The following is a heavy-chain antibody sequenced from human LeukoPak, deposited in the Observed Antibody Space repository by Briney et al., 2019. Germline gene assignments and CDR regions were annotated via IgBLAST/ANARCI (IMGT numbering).Heavy chain of an antibody. Sequence: SETLSLTCTVSGGSISSSSYYWGWIRQPPGKGLEWIGSIYYSGSTYYNPSLKSRVTISVDTSKNQFSLKLSSVTAADTAVHYCARHAKYCSSTSCAVGYYYGMDVWGQGTTVTVSS. CDR3: ARHAKYCSSTSCAVGYYYGMDV. CDR1: GGSISSSSYY. CDR2: IYYSGST. V-gene: IGHV4-39*01. J-gene: IGHJ6*02. D-gene: IGHD2-2*01.